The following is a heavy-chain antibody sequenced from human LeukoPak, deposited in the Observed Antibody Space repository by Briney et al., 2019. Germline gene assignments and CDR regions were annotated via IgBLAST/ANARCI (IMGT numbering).Heavy chain of an antibody. D-gene: IGHD6-19*01. CDR2: ISGSGGST. CDR3: AKDSTPWYSSGWFGATPFDY. Sequence: GGSLRLSCAASGFTFSSYAMSWVRQAPGKGLEWVSAISGSGGSTYYADSVKGRFTISRDNSKNTLYLQMNSLRAEDTAVYYCAKDSTPWYSSGWFGATPFDYWGQGTLVTVSS. V-gene: IGHV3-23*01. CDR1: GFTFSSYA. J-gene: IGHJ4*02.